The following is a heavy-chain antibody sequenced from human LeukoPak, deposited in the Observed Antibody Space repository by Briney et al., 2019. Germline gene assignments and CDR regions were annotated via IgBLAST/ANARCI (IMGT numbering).Heavy chain of an antibody. D-gene: IGHD2-2*01. CDR2: ISSSSSYM. CDR1: GFTFSSYS. CDR3: ARESVGLFDY. V-gene: IGHV3-21*01. J-gene: IGHJ4*02. Sequence: GGSLRLSCAASGFTFSSYSMNWVRQAPGKGLEWVSSISSSSSYMYYADSVKGRFTISRDNAKNSLYLQMNSLRAEDTAVYYCARESVGLFDYWGQGTLVTVSS.